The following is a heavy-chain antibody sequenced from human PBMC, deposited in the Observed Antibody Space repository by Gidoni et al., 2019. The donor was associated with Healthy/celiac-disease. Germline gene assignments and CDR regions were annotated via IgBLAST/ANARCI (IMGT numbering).Heavy chain of an antibody. Sequence: QVQLVQSGAEVKQPGASVKGSCKASGSTFTGYYVHWVRQAPGQGLEWMGRINPNSGGTNYAQKFQGRVTMTRDTSISTAYMELSRLRSDDTAVYDCARDLTRIFSAPDYWGQGTLVTVSS. V-gene: IGHV1-2*06. CDR1: GSTFTGYY. CDR2: INPNSGGT. J-gene: IGHJ4*02. CDR3: ARDLTRIFSAPDY. D-gene: IGHD2-15*01.